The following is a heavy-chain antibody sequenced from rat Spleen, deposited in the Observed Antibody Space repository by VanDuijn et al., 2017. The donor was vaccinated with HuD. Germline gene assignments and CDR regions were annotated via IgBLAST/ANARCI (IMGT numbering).Heavy chain of an antibody. J-gene: IGHJ2*01. CDR3: ARHGFTMMALMTTCFDD. D-gene: IGHD1-12*02. V-gene: IGHV5S14*01. CDR1: GFTFSHYG. Sequence: EVQLVESGGGLVQPGRSLKLSCAASGFTFSHYGMAWVRQTPTKGLEWVASISTGGGNIHYRDSVKGRFTIPRDNVKNTQYLQMNSLRSEDTATYYCARHGFTMMALMTTCFDDWGQGVMVTVSS. CDR2: ISTGGGNI.